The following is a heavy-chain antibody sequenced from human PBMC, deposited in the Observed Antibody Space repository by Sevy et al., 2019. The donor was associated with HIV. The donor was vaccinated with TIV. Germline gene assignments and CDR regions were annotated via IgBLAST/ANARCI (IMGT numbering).Heavy chain of an antibody. CDR2: LSFGCGKI. J-gene: IGHJ4*02. CDR3: AREGCSRPHDY. D-gene: IGHD2-8*01. CDR1: GFALYEYS. Sequence: GGSLRLSCAASGFALYEYSMSWIRQAPGKGLEWVATLSFGCGKINYADSVKGRFTISRDNSKNPFYLQMDNLRVEDTALYYCAREGCSRPHDYWGQGTRVTVSS. V-gene: IGHV3-23*01.